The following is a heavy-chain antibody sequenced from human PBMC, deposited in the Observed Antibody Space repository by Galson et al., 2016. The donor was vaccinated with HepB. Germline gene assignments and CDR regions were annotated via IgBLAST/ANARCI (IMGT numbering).Heavy chain of an antibody. D-gene: IGHD5-18*01. CDR2: ISYDGTDK. J-gene: IGHJ4*02. Sequence: SLRLSCAASGFTFSTFAMHWVRQAPGKGLEWVAVISYDGTDKYYGDSVRGRFTVSRDNSKNTFYLHMGGLRAEDTAFYHCARGVDTAAGYYFDFWGQGTMVTVSS. CDR1: GFTFSTFA. V-gene: IGHV3-30*04. CDR3: ARGVDTAAGYYFDF.